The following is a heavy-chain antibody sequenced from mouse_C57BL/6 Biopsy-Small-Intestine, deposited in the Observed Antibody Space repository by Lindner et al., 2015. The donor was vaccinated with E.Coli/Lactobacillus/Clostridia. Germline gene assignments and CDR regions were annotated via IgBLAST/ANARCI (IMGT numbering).Heavy chain of an antibody. D-gene: IGHD2-3*01. Sequence: VQLQESGAELARPGASVKLSCKASGYTFTSYGISWVKQRTGQGLEWIGEIFPRSSNTYYNEKFTGKATLTADKSSSTAYMELRSLTSEDSAVYFCARGFDGYYGYFDVWGTGTTVTVSS. CDR3: ARGFDGYYGYFDV. J-gene: IGHJ1*03. CDR2: IFPRSSNT. V-gene: IGHV1-81*01. CDR1: GYTFTSYG.